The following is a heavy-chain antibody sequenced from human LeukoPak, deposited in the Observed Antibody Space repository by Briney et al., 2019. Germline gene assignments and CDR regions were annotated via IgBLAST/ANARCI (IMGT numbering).Heavy chain of an antibody. D-gene: IGHD3-22*01. V-gene: IGHV1-2*02. CDR2: INVNTGYT. Sequence: GASVKVSCKASGYAFTDYYIHWVRQAPGQGLEWMGWINVNTGYTKSAQKFKGRVTMTRDTSITTGYMELSRLKSDDTAVYYCASDEFSDSRGYYAAPLDHRGQGTLVSVSS. CDR1: GYAFTDYY. J-gene: IGHJ4*02. CDR3: ASDEFSDSRGYYAAPLDH.